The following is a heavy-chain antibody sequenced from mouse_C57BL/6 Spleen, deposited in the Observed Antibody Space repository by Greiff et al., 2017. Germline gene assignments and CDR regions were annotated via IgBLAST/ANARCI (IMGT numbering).Heavy chain of an antibody. Sequence: EVKLMESGGGLVKPGGSLKLSCAASGFTFSDYGMHWVRQAPEKGLEWVAYISSGSSTIYYADTVKGRFTISRDNAKNTLFLQMTSLRSEDTAMYYCAREDSSGWFAYWGQGTLVTVSA. CDR2: ISSGSSTI. D-gene: IGHD3-2*02. CDR3: AREDSSGWFAY. CDR1: GFTFSDYG. J-gene: IGHJ3*01. V-gene: IGHV5-17*01.